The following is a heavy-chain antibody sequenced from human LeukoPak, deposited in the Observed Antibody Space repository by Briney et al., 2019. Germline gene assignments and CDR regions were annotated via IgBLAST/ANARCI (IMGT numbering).Heavy chain of an antibody. J-gene: IGHJ6*03. CDR1: GFSISSGYY. D-gene: IGHD6-6*01. CDR3: ARTSIAARPRYYYYMDV. V-gene: IGHV4-38-2*02. CDR2: INHSGST. Sequence: SETLSLTCTVSGFSISSGYYWGWIRQPPGKGLEWIGEINHSGSTNYNPSLKSRVTISVDTSKNQFSLKLSSVTAADTAVYYCARTSIAARPRYYYYMDVWGKGTTVTVSS.